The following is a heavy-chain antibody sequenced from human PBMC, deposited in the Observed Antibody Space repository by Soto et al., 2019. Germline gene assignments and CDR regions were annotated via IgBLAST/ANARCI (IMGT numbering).Heavy chain of an antibody. CDR2: ISGSGGST. D-gene: IGHD2-15*01. J-gene: IGHJ5*02. CDR3: AKCEDIVVVVARHTPGWFDP. Sequence: EVQLLESGGGLVQPGGSLRLSCAASGFTFSSYAMSWVRQAPGKGLEWVSAISGSGGSTYYADSVKGRFTISRDNSKNTLYLQMNILGAEDRAVYDCAKCEDIVVVVARHTPGWFDPWCQGNLVTVSA. V-gene: IGHV3-23*01. CDR1: GFTFSSYA.